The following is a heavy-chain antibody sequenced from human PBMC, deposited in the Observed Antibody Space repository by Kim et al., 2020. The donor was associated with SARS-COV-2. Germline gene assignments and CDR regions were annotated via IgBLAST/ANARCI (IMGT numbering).Heavy chain of an antibody. CDR3: AGGNTAMVIPMSPSFYYGMDV. CDR1: GFTFSSYS. J-gene: IGHJ6*02. D-gene: IGHD5-18*01. Sequence: GGSLRLSCAASGFTFSSYSMNWVRQAPGKGLEWVSSISSSSSYIYYADSVKGRFTISRDNAKNSLYLQMNSLRAEDTAVYYCAGGNTAMVIPMSPSFYYGMDVWGQGTTVTVSS. CDR2: ISSSSSYI. V-gene: IGHV3-21*01.